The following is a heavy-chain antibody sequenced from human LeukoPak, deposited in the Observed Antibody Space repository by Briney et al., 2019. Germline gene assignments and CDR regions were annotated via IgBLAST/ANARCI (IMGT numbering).Heavy chain of an antibody. CDR3: ARMSVDYYYYYMDV. Sequence: GGSLRLSCAASGFTFSTYGMHWVRQAPGKGLEWVAFIRYDGSKTYYADSVKGRFTISRDNSKNTLYLQMNSLRAEDTAVYYCARMSVDYYYYYMDVWGKGTTVTVSS. CDR1: GFTFSTYG. V-gene: IGHV3-30*02. CDR2: IRYDGSKT. J-gene: IGHJ6*03.